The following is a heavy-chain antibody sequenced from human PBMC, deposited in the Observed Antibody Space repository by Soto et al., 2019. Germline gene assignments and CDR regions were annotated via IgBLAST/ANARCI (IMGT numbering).Heavy chain of an antibody. V-gene: IGHV4-38-2*02. J-gene: IGHJ4*02. D-gene: IGHD1-1*01. Sequence: PSETLSLTCAVSGYFISSGSYWGWIRQPPGKGLEWIGSIYHSGSTYYNASLKSRVTISVDTSKNQFSLKLNSVTATDTAIYYCAGELDRYFDYWGQGTLVTVSS. CDR3: AGELDRYFDY. CDR1: GYFISSGSY. CDR2: IYHSGST.